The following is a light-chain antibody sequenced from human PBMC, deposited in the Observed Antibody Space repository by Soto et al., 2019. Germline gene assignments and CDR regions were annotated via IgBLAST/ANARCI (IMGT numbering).Light chain of an antibody. CDR1: QSVSSTF. J-gene: IGKJ1*01. CDR2: GAS. Sequence: EIVLTQSPGTLSLTPGERATLSCRASQSVSSTFLAWYQQKPGQAPKVLIYGASTRATGIPDRFSGSGSGTDFTLTISRLEPEDFAMYYCQQYESSRTFGQGTEVEMK. V-gene: IGKV3-20*01. CDR3: QQYESSRT.